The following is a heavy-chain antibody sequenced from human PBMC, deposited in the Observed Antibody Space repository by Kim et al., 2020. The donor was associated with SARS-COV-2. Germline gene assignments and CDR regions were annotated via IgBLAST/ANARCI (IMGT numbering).Heavy chain of an antibody. D-gene: IGHD3-22*01. Sequence: GGSLRLSCAASGFTFGDYAMHWVRQAPGKGLEWVSGISWNSGSIGYADSVKGRFTISRDNAKNSLYLQMNSLRAEDTALYYCAKAARYDSSAPIDYWGQGTLVTVSS. J-gene: IGHJ4*02. V-gene: IGHV3-9*01. CDR3: AKAARYDSSAPIDY. CDR2: ISWNSGSI. CDR1: GFTFGDYA.